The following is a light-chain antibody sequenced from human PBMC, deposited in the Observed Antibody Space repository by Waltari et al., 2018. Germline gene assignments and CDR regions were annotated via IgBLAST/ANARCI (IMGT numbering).Light chain of an antibody. CDR2: WAS. Sequence: DIVMTQSPDSLTVSLGERATIHCKSSQSILYSSNNKNYLAWYQQKPGQPPNLLIYWASTRESGVPDRFSGSGSGTDFTLTISSLQAEDVAVYYCQQYYTAPYTFGQGTKLEIK. CDR1: QSILYSSNNKNY. J-gene: IGKJ2*01. CDR3: QQYYTAPYT. V-gene: IGKV4-1*01.